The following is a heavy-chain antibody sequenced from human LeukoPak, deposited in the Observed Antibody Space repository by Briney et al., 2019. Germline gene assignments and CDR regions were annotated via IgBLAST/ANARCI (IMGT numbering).Heavy chain of an antibody. CDR3: ARDRLQGGWIVGATPDAFDI. V-gene: IGHV4-39*07. CDR2: IYYSGST. Sequence: SETLSLTCTVSGGSISSSSYYWGWIRQPPGKGLEWIGSIYYSGSTYYNPSLKSRVTISVDTSKNQFSLKLSSVTAADTAVYYCARDRLQGGWIVGATPDAFDIWGQGTMVTVSS. D-gene: IGHD1-26*01. J-gene: IGHJ3*02. CDR1: GGSISSSSYY.